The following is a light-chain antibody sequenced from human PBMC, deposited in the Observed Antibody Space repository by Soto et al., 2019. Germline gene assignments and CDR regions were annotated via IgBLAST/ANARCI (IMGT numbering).Light chain of an antibody. CDR3: QQYNSYSWT. V-gene: IGKV1-5*01. Sequence: DIQMTQSPSTLSASVGDRVTITCRASQSISSWLAWYQQKPGKAPKLVIYDASSLESGVPSRFSGSGSGTEFTLTISSLQPDEFATYYCQQYNSYSWTFGQGTKVEIK. CDR2: DAS. J-gene: IGKJ1*01. CDR1: QSISSW.